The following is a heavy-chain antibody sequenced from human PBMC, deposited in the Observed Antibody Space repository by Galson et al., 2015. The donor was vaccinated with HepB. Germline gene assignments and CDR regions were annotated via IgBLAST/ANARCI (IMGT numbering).Heavy chain of an antibody. Sequence: SLRLSCAASGFTFSSYSMNWVRQAPGKGLEWVSYISSSSSTIYYADSVKGRFTISRDNAKNSLYLQMNSLRAEDTAVYYCARDRGYFDLWGRGTLVTVSS. CDR1: GFTFSSYS. CDR2: ISSSSSTI. V-gene: IGHV3-48*01. CDR3: ARDRGYFDL. J-gene: IGHJ2*01. D-gene: IGHD5-24*01.